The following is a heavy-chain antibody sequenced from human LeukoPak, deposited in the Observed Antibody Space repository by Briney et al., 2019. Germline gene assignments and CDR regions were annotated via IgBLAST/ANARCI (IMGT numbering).Heavy chain of an antibody. J-gene: IGHJ5*02. Sequence: SETLSLTCAVYGGSFSGYYWSWIRQPPGKGLEWIGEINHSGSTNYNPSLKSRVTISVDTSKNQFSLKLSSVTAADTAVYYCARSPKFNWFDTWGQGTLVTVSS. CDR1: GGSFSGYY. CDR2: INHSGST. CDR3: ARSPKFNWFDT. V-gene: IGHV4-34*01.